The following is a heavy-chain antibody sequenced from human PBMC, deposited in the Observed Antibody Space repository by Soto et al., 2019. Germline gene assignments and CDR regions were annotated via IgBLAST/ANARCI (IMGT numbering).Heavy chain of an antibody. Sequence: HVQLQESGPGLVKPSETLSLTCNVSGDSISGYYWYWIRQPPGKGLEWIGYIYSSGSTYYNPSLKSRVTISVYTSKNQFSLTLTSVTAADTAMYYCARHGPSEVVRFDYWGQGILVSVSS. D-gene: IGHD2-2*01. J-gene: IGHJ4*02. CDR2: IYSSGST. V-gene: IGHV4-59*08. CDR3: ARHGPSEVVRFDY. CDR1: GDSISGYY.